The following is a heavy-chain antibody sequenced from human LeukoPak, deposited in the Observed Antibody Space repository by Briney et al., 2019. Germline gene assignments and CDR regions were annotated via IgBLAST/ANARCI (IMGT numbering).Heavy chain of an antibody. CDR3: VTAAHFDY. J-gene: IGHJ4*02. D-gene: IGHD6-13*01. CDR1: GYRITNHW. Sequence: GESLKISCEASGYRITNHWIGWVRQMPGKGLEWMAIIYAGDSDTRYSPSFQGQVTISVDKSISTAYLQWSSLKASGTAIYYCVTAAHFDYWGQGTLVTVSS. V-gene: IGHV5-51*01. CDR2: IYAGDSDT.